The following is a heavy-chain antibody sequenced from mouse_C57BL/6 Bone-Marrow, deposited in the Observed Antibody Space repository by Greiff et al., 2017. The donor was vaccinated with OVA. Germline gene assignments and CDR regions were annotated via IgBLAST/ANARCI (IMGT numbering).Heavy chain of an antibody. CDR3: ARQGYYGSSPFAY. CDR2: INPYNGGT. D-gene: IGHD1-1*01. J-gene: IGHJ3*01. Sequence: DVKLQESGPVLVKPGASVKMSCKASGYTFTDYYMNWVKQSHGKSLEWIGVINPYNGGTSYNQKFKGKATLTVDKSSSTAYMELNSLTSADSSVYYCARQGYYGSSPFAYWGQGTLVTVSA. CDR1: GYTFTDYY. V-gene: IGHV1-19*01.